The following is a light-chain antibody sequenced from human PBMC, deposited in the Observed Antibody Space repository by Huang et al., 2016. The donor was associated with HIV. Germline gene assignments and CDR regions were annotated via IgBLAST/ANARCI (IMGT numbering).Light chain of an antibody. CDR3: QQRSNWPPFT. CDR2: DAS. J-gene: IGKJ3*01. CDR1: QSISIY. V-gene: IGKV3-11*01. Sequence: EIVLTQSPATLSLSPGERATLSCRASQSISIYLAWYQQQPGQAPRLLIYDASNRATGIPARCSGSGSGTDFTLTISSLEPEDFAVYYCQQRSNWPPFTFGPGTKVDMK.